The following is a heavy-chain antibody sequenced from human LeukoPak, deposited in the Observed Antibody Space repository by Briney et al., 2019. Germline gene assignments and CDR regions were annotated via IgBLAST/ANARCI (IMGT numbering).Heavy chain of an antibody. Sequence: SSETLSLTCTVSGGSISSYYWSWIRQPAGKGLEWIASIYHSGSTYYDPSLKSRVTISVDTSKNQFSLKVRSVTAADTAVYYCARDRNGNFDYWGQGTLVTVSS. CDR2: IYHSGST. V-gene: IGHV4-4*07. D-gene: IGHD1-14*01. CDR1: GGSISSYY. CDR3: ARDRNGNFDY. J-gene: IGHJ4*02.